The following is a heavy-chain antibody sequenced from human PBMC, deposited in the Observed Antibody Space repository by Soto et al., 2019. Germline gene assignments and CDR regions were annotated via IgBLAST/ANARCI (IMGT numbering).Heavy chain of an antibody. CDR2: ISAYNGNT. CDR1: GYTFTSYG. V-gene: IGHV1-18*01. CDR3: ASWAGYQLLPHYCYFYGMDV. D-gene: IGHD2-2*01. J-gene: IGHJ6*02. Sequence: QVQLVQSGAEVKKPGASVKVSCKASGYTFTSYGISWVRQAPGQGLEWMGGISAYNGNTNYAQKLQGRVTMTTDTSGRTAYMELRTMRSADTALYYCASWAGYQLLPHYCYFYGMDVWGQGTTVTVSS.